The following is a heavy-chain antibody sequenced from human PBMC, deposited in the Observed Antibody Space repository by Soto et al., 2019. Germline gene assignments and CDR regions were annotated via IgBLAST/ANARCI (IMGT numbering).Heavy chain of an antibody. CDR3: KGTGDRVDY. Sequence: EVQLVESGGGLVQPGGSLKLSCTASGFTFSGSAMHWVRQASGKGLEWVGRIRSKANSYATAYAASVKGRFTISRDDSKNTAYLQMNSLKTEDTAVYYCKGTGDRVDYWGQGTLVTVSS. D-gene: IGHD7-27*01. J-gene: IGHJ4*02. CDR2: IRSKANSYAT. CDR1: GFTFSGSA. V-gene: IGHV3-73*01.